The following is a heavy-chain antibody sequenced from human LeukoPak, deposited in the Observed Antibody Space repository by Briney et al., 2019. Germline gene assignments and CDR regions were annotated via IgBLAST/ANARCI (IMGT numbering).Heavy chain of an antibody. J-gene: IGHJ6*02. D-gene: IGHD6-13*01. CDR3: ARDHRGAWQQLSYYYYYYGMDV. CDR1: GDSVSSNSAA. CDR2: TYYRSKWYN. Sequence: SQTLSLTCAISGDSVSSNSAAWNWIRQSPSRGLEWLGRTYYRSKWYNDYAVSVKSRITINPETSKNQFSLQLNSVTPEGTAVYYCARDHRGAWQQLSYYYYYYGMDVWGQGTTVTVSS. V-gene: IGHV6-1*01.